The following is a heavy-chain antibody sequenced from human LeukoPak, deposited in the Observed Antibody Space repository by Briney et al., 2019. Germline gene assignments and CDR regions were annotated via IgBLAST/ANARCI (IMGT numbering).Heavy chain of an antibody. CDR3: AKARGYTYGFDAFDI. D-gene: IGHD5-18*01. V-gene: IGHV3-23*01. CDR2: ISGSGGST. Sequence: AGGSLRLSCAASGFTFSSYAMGWVRKAPGKGLEWVSAISGSGGSTYYADSVKGRFTISRDNSKNTLYLQMNSLRAEDTAVYYCAKARGYTYGFDAFDIWGQGTMVTVSS. CDR1: GFTFSSYA. J-gene: IGHJ3*02.